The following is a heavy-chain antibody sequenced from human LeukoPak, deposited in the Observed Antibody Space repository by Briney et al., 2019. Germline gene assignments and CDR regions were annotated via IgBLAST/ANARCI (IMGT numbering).Heavy chain of an antibody. CDR1: GFIFGDHA. Sequence: GRSLRLSCTASGFIFGDHAMSWVRQAAGKGLEWVGFIRSKAYGGTTEYAASVKGRFTVSRDDSKSIAYLQMNSLKTEDTAVYYCSRDFGVVSPYYFDYWGQGTLATVSS. J-gene: IGHJ4*02. CDR2: IRSKAYGGTT. CDR3: SRDFGVVSPYYFDY. D-gene: IGHD3-3*01. V-gene: IGHV3-49*04.